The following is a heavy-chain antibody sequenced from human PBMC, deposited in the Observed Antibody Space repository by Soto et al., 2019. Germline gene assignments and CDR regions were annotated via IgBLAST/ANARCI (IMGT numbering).Heavy chain of an antibody. D-gene: IGHD5-18*01. J-gene: IGHJ4*02. CDR2: ISSSSSYI. V-gene: IGHV3-21*01. Sequence: PGGSLRLSCAASGFTFSSYSMNWVRQAPGKGLEWVSSISSSSSYIYYADSVKGRFTTSRDNAKNSLYLQMNSLRAEDTAVYYCARDVLYGTLGGYSYGYDYWGQGTLVTVSS. CDR3: ARDVLYGTLGGYSYGYDY. CDR1: GFTFSSYS.